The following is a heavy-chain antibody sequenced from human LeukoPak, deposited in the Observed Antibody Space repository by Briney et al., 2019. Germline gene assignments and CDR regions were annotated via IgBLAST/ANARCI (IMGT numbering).Heavy chain of an antibody. V-gene: IGHV3-15*01. D-gene: IGHD3-22*01. CDR1: GFTFSNAW. CDR3: TTVAYYYDSSGYSEAFDI. J-gene: IGHJ3*02. CDR2: IKSKTDGGTT. Sequence: GGSLRLSCAASGFTFSNAWMSWVRQAPGKGLEWVGRIKSKTDGGTTDYAAPVKGRFTISRDDSKNTLYLQMNSLKTEDTAVYYCTTVAYYYDSSGYSEAFDIWGQGTMVPVSS.